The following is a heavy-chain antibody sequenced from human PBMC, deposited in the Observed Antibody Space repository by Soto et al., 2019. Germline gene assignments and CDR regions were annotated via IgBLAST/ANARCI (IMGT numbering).Heavy chain of an antibody. CDR2: INAGNGNT. D-gene: IGHD1-26*01. CDR1: GYTFTSYA. CDR3: ARVRGSYSFDY. Sequence: ASVKVSCKASGYTFTSYAMHWVRQAPGQRLEWMGWINAGNGNTKYSQKFQGRVTMTRDTSISTAYMELSRLRSDDTAVYYCARVRGSYSFDYWGQGTLVTVSS. J-gene: IGHJ4*02. V-gene: IGHV1-3*01.